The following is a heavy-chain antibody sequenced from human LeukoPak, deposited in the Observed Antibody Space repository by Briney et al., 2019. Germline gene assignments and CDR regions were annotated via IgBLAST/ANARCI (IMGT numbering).Heavy chain of an antibody. Sequence: GESLRISCKGSGYSFTSYWIGWVRQMPGKGLEWMGIIYPGDSDTRYSPSFQGQVTISADKSISTAYLQWSSLKASDTAMYYCARHVPWDRTLSWYFDLWGRGTLVTVSS. CDR2: IYPGDSDT. D-gene: IGHD1-26*01. V-gene: IGHV5-51*01. J-gene: IGHJ2*01. CDR1: GYSFTSYW. CDR3: ARHVPWDRTLSWYFDL.